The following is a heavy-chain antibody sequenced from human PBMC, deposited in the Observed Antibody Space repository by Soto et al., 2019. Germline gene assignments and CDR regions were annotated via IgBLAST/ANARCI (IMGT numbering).Heavy chain of an antibody. CDR3: ATQPPHDTVVSFDY. V-gene: IGHV5-10-1*01. J-gene: IGHJ4*02. CDR1: GYSFTSYW. Sequence: PGESLKISCKGSGYSFTSYWISWVRQMPGKGLEWMGRIDPSDSYTNYSPSFQGHVTISADKSISTAYLQWSSLKASDTAIYYSATQPPHDTVVSFDYWRQGTLVTVSS. D-gene: IGHD2-15*01. CDR2: IDPSDSYT.